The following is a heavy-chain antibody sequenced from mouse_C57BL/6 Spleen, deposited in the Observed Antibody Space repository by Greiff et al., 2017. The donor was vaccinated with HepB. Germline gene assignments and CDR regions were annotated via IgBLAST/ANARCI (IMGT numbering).Heavy chain of an antibody. CDR1: GYTFTSYW. CDR2: IDPSDSET. V-gene: IGHV1-52*01. D-gene: IGHD2-2*01. CDR3: AREGYDGGRFDY. Sequence: VQLQQPGAELVRPGSSVKLSCKASGYTFTSYWMHWVKQRPIQGLEWIGNIDPSDSETHYNQKFKDKATLTVDKSSSTAYMQRSSLTSEDSAVYYCAREGYDGGRFDYWGQGTTLTVSS. J-gene: IGHJ2*01.